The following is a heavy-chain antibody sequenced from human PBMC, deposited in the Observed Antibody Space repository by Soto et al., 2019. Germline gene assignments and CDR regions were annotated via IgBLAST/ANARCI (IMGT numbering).Heavy chain of an antibody. J-gene: IGHJ4*02. CDR2: ISWNSGSI. CDR3: AKVINGGRFDY. Sequence: EVQLVESGGGWVQPGRSLRLSCAASGFTFDDYGMQWVRQAPGKGLEWVSGISWNSGSIGYADSVKGRFTISRDNAKNSLYLQMNSLRAEVTALYYCAKVINGGRFDYWGQGTPVTVSS. CDR1: GFTFDDYG. V-gene: IGHV3-9*01. D-gene: IGHD2-15*01.